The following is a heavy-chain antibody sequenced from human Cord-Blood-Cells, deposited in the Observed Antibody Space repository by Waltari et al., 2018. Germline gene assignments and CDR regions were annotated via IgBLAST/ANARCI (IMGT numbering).Heavy chain of an antibody. V-gene: IGHV4-39*01. J-gene: IGHJ4*02. CDR2: IYYSGST. Sequence: QLQLQESGPGLVKPSETLSLTCTVSGGSISSSSYYWGWTRQPPGKGLEWIGRIYYSGSTYYNPALKSLVAISVDTSKNQFSLKLSSVTAADTAVYYCATEGSGYSGYDKKGSLDYWGQGTLVTVSS. CDR3: ATEGSGYSGYDKKGSLDY. CDR1: GGSISSSSYY. D-gene: IGHD5-12*01.